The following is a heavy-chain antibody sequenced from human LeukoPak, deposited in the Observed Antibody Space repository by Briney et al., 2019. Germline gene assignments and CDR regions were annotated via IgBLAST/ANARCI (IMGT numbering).Heavy chain of an antibody. CDR1: GLIFSDYG. V-gene: IGHV3-11*04. CDR2: IDGSDDTI. CDR3: SRRFDC. Sequence: GESLRLSCVASGLIFSDYGLNSLGQAPGKGLEWVSYIDGSDDTIYYADSVKGGFTISRDNAKNSLDLQMNRLMGEDTAVYSCSRRFDCWGQGTLVTVSS. J-gene: IGHJ4*02.